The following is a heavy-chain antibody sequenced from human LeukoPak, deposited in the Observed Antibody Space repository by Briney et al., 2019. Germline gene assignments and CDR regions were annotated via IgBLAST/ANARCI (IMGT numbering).Heavy chain of an antibody. CDR2: IKHDGSDK. CDR3: ARDCTGGSCHGYYYYYMDV. V-gene: IGHV3-7*01. CDR1: GFIFSSFS. D-gene: IGHD2-15*01. J-gene: IGHJ6*03. Sequence: GGSLRLSCAVYGFIFSSFSMSWVRQAPGKGLEWVAKIKHDGSDKYYVDSVKGRFTISRDNTKNSLSLQMDSLRAEDTAVYYCARDCTGGSCHGYYYYYMDVWGKGTTVTVSS.